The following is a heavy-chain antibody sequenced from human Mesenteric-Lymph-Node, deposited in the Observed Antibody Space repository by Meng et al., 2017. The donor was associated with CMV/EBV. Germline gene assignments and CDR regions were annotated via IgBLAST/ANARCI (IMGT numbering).Heavy chain of an antibody. CDR3: ARDLPSYSGHIHMDV. CDR2: ISSDGSNK. D-gene: IGHD4-23*01. Sequence: GESLKISCAASGFTFSSYAMHWVRQAPGKGLEWVAVISSDGSNKYYTESVKGRFTISRDNSKNTLSLQMNSLRPEDTAVYYCARDLPSYSGHIHMDVWGQGTTVTVSS. CDR1: GFTFSSYA. V-gene: IGHV3-30*04. J-gene: IGHJ6*02.